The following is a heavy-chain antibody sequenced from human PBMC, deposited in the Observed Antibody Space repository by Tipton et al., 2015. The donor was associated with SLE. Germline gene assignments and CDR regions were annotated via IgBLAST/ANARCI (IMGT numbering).Heavy chain of an antibody. CDR3: VREKGPKDAFDI. V-gene: IGHV3-53*05. CDR2: IYGGGTT. CDR1: GFLVTYNY. J-gene: IGHJ3*02. Sequence: SLRLSCAVSGFLVTYNYMSCVRQAPGKGLEWVAVIYGGGTTYYADSVQGRFTISRDNLKNTLYLQMNTLGAEDTAVYYCVREKGPKDAFDIWGQGTIVTVST.